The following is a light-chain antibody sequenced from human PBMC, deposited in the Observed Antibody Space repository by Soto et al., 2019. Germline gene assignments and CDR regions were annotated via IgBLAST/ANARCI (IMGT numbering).Light chain of an antibody. J-gene: IGLJ2*01. Sequence: QSVLTQPPSVSGAPGQRVTISCTGSSSNIGAGYDVHWYQQLPGAAPKLLIYDSINRPSGVPDRFSGSKSGTSASLAITGLQAEDEADYYCSSYGGSNNLVFGGGTKLTVL. CDR2: DSI. CDR1: SSNIGAGYD. CDR3: SSYGGSNNLV. V-gene: IGLV1-40*01.